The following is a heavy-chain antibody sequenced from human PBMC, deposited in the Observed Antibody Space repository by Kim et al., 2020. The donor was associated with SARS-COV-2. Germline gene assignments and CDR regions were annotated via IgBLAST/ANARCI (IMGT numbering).Heavy chain of an antibody. CDR1: GYTFTSYG. CDR3: AREVLYNWNFVYYYGMDV. CDR2: ISAYNGNT. Sequence: ASVKVSCKASGYTFTSYGISWVRQAPGQGLEWMGWISAYNGNTNYAQKLQGRVTMTTDTSTSTAYMELRSLRSDDTAVYYCAREVLYNWNFVYYYGMDVWGQGTTVTVSS. V-gene: IGHV1-18*01. J-gene: IGHJ6*02. D-gene: IGHD1-7*01.